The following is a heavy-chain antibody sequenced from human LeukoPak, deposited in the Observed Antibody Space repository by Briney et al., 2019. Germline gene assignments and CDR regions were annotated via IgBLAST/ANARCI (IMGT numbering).Heavy chain of an antibody. CDR1: GGSFSGYY. D-gene: IGHD5-12*01. CDR3: ERERWLRSRGAFDI. CDR2: INHSGST. V-gene: IGHV4-34*01. J-gene: IGHJ3*02. Sequence: SETLSLTCAVYGGSFSGYYWSWIRQPPGKGLEWIGEINHSGSTNYNPSLKSRVTISVHTSKNQYSLKLSSVTAADTAVYYCERERWLRSRGAFDIWGQGTMVTVSS.